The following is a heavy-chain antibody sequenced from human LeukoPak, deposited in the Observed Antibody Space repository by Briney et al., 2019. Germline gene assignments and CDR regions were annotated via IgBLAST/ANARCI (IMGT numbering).Heavy chain of an antibody. CDR1: GYTFTSYG. D-gene: IGHD3-10*01. V-gene: IGHV1-18*01. CDR2: ISAYNGNT. CDR3: ARARGDVLLWFGELGPFDY. J-gene: IGHJ4*02. Sequence: ASVKVSCKASGYTFTSYGISWVRQAPGQGLEWMGWISAYNGNTNYAQKLQGRVTMTRDTSTSTVYMELRSLRSDDTAVYYCARARGDVLLWFGELGPFDYWGQGTLVTVSS.